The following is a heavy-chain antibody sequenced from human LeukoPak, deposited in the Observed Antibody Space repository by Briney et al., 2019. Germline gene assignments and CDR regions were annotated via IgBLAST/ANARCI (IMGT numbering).Heavy chain of an antibody. CDR1: GFTFSSYA. CDR2: ISSNGGST. Sequence: GGSLRLSCSASGFTFSSYAMHWVRQAPGKGLEYVSAISSNGGSTYYADSVKGRFTISRDNSNNTLYLQMSSLRAEDTAVDYCGSQGDGMDVWGQGTTVTVSS. J-gene: IGHJ6*02. CDR3: GSQGDGMDV. V-gene: IGHV3-64D*06.